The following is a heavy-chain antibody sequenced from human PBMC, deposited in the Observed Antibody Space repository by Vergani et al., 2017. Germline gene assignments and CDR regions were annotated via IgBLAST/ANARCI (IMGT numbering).Heavy chain of an antibody. Sequence: EVQLLESGGGLVQPGGSLRLSCAASGFTFSSYAMSGVRKAPGKGLEWVSAISGIGGSTYYADSVKVRFTISRDNSKNTLYLQMNSLRAEDTAVYYCAKYHYGDYEGGPDAFDIWGQGTMVTVSS. CDR1: GFTFSSYA. D-gene: IGHD4-17*01. CDR2: ISGIGGST. V-gene: IGHV3-23*01. J-gene: IGHJ3*02. CDR3: AKYHYGDYEGGPDAFDI.